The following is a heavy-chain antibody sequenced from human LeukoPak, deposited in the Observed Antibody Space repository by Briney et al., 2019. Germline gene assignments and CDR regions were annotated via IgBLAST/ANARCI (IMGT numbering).Heavy chain of an antibody. CDR1: EITFGDYT. CDR3: TRVPYSSSSEFDH. V-gene: IGHV3-49*04. Sequence: GGSLRLSGAASEITFGDYTMNWVRQAPGKGLEWVGFIRSEAYGRTTEYAASVKGRFTISRDDSKSIVYLQMNSLKIEDTAVYYCTRVPYSSSSEFDHWGQGTLVTVSS. D-gene: IGHD6-13*01. J-gene: IGHJ4*02. CDR2: IRSEAYGRTT.